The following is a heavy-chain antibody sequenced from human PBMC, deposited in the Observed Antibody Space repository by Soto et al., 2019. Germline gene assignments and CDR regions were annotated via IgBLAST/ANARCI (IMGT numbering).Heavy chain of an antibody. CDR2: IYHGGST. J-gene: IGHJ5*02. V-gene: IGHV4-38-2*01. CDR1: GCKIIGVYD. D-gene: IGHD3-22*01. Sequence: LCLSNGVAGCKIIGVYDWGCLRQPPGKGLEWIGSIYHGGSTYYNPSLNSRVTLSIDMTNSHVSLILNSVTAADTAVYYCARVGPWVPYYYDSRPSTFENWFDTWGQATLVTRSS. CDR3: ARVGPWVPYYYDSRPSTFENWFDT.